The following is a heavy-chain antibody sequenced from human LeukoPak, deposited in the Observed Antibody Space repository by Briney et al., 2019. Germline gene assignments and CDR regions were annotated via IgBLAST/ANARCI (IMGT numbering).Heavy chain of an antibody. CDR1: GFTFSSYW. D-gene: IGHD4-17*01. V-gene: IGHV3-7*01. J-gene: IGHJ4*02. Sequence: PGGSLRLSCAASGFTFSSYWMGWVRQAPGKGLEWVANIKQDGSEKYYVDSVKGRFTISRDNAKNSLYLQMNSLRAEDTAVYYCARVSPSTVTTLQYFDYWGQGTLVTVSS. CDR2: IKQDGSEK. CDR3: ARVSPSTVTTLQYFDY.